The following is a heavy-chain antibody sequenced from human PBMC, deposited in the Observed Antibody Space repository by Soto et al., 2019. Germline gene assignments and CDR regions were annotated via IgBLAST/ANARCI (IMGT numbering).Heavy chain of an antibody. Sequence: QVQLVESGGGVVQPGRSLRLSYAASGFTFSSYAMHWVRRAPGKGLEWVAAVSHDGKSGFYADSVSGRFTVSRDNSNNLVYLQMDRLRPEDTALFYCARLDKFNGGWSWGQGTAVTVSS. J-gene: IGHJ4*02. CDR3: ARLDKFNGGWS. V-gene: IGHV3-30*14. D-gene: IGHD6-19*01. CDR1: GFTFSSYA. CDR2: VSHDGKSG.